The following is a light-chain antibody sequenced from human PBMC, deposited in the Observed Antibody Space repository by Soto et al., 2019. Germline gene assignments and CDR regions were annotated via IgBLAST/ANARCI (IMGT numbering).Light chain of an antibody. J-gene: IGLJ3*02. Sequence: QSALTQPASVSGSPGQSVTISCTGTSSDVGGYNYVSWFQHHPGKAHKLKIYEVSNRPSGVSNRFSGSKSGNTASLTISELQGEDEADYYCTSFTTISTWVFGGGTKLTVL. CDR2: EVS. V-gene: IGLV2-14*01. CDR1: SSDVGGYNY. CDR3: TSFTTISTWV.